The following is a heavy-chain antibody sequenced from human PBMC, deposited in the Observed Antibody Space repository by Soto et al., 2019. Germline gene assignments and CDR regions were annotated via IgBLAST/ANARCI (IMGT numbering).Heavy chain of an antibody. CDR3: AKTGAAAGVYYYYYGMDV. CDR1: GFTFSSYG. CDR2: ISYDGSNK. J-gene: IGHJ6*04. V-gene: IGHV3-30*18. D-gene: IGHD6-13*01. Sequence: QVQLVESGGGVVQPGRSLRLSCAASGFTFSSYGMHWVRQAPGKGLEWVAVISYDGSNKYYADSVKGRFTISRDNSKNTLYLQMNSLRAEDTAVYSCAKTGAAAGVYYYYYGMDVWGKGTTVTVSS.